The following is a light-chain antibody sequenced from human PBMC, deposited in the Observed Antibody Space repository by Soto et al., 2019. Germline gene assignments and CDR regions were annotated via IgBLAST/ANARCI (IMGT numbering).Light chain of an antibody. J-gene: IGKJ1*01. CDR1: HVISNY. V-gene: IGKV1-9*01. CDR3: HQLNSYPRT. CDR2: GAS. Sequence: IQLTQSPSSLSASVGDNVTITCWASHVISNYLAWYQQRPGKAPNLLIYGASTLQSGVPSRFRGSGSGTDFTLTISSLQPEDFATYYCHQLNSYPRTFGQGTKVDIK.